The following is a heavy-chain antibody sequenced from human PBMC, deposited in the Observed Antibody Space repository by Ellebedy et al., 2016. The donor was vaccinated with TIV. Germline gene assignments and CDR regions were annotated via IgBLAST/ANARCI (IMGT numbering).Heavy chain of an antibody. D-gene: IGHD3-10*01. J-gene: IGHJ4*02. CDR3: VRDGSGSIEFDS. CDR1: GFTFPNYG. CDR2: IGGNAGST. Sequence: GESLKISCVASGFTFPNYGMSWVRQAPGKGLEWVSAIGGNAGSTFYADSVKGRFTISRDNAKNTLYLQMNSLTAEDTALYYCVRDGSGSIEFDSWGQGTLVTVSS. V-gene: IGHV3-23*01.